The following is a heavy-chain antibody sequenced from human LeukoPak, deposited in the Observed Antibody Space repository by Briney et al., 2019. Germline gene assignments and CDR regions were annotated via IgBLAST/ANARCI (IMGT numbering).Heavy chain of an antibody. J-gene: IGHJ4*02. CDR2: INWNGGST. D-gene: IGHD3-10*01. V-gene: IGHV3-20*04. Sequence: PGGSLRLSCAASGFTFDDYGMSWVRQAPGKGLEWVSGINWNGGSTGYADSVKGRFTISRDNAKNSLYLQMNSLRAEDTALYYCAKDSTFYGSGSYYTNWGQGTLVTVSS. CDR1: GFTFDDYG. CDR3: AKDSTFYGSGSYYTN.